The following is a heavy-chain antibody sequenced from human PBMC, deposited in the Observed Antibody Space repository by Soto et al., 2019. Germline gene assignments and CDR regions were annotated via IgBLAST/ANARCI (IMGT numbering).Heavy chain of an antibody. CDR2: ISSSGSYI. J-gene: IGHJ4*02. CDR1: GFTFSSYS. V-gene: IGHV3-21*02. D-gene: IGHD1-26*01. Sequence: EVQLVESGGGLVKPGGSLRLSCAASGFTFSSYSMNWVRQAPGKGLEWVSSISSSGSYIYYADSVKGRFTISRDNAKNSLYLQRNSLRAEYKAVYYYARDRSGNYLFDYWGQGTLVTVSS. CDR3: ARDRSGNYLFDY.